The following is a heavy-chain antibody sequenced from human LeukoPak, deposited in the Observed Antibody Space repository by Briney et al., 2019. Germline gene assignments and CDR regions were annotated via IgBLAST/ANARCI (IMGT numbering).Heavy chain of an antibody. CDR1: GGSISSGGYS. CDR2: IYHSGST. J-gene: IGHJ3*02. Sequence: PSQTLSLTCAVSGGSISSGGYSWSWIPQPPGKGLEWIGYIYHSGSTYYNPSLKSRVTISVDRSKNQFSLKLSSVTAADAAVYYCAGAGGTMVREGNAFDIWGQGTMVTVSS. CDR3: AGAGGTMVREGNAFDI. D-gene: IGHD3-10*01. V-gene: IGHV4-30-2*01.